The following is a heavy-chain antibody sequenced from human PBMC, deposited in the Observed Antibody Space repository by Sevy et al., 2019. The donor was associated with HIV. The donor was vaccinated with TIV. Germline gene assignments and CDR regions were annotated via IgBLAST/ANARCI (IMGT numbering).Heavy chain of an antibody. V-gene: IGHV3-30*18. Sequence: GGYLRLSCAASGFTFSSYGMHWVRQAPGKGLEWVAVISYDGSNKYYADSVKGRFTISRDNSKNTLYLQMNSLRAEDTAVYYCAKAGIAVAGTGGYYYYYGMDVWGQGTTVTVSS. D-gene: IGHD6-19*01. J-gene: IGHJ6*02. CDR3: AKAGIAVAGTGGYYYYYGMDV. CDR2: ISYDGSNK. CDR1: GFTFSSYG.